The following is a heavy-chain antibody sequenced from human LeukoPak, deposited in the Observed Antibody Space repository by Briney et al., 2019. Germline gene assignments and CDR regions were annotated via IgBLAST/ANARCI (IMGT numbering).Heavy chain of an antibody. Sequence: SETLSLTCAVYGGSFSGYYWSWIPQPPGKGLEGIGEINHSGSTNYNPSLKSRVTISVDTSKNQFSLKLSSVTAADTAVYYCARGAMIVVVKSEDAFDIWGQGTMVTVSS. CDR2: INHSGST. D-gene: IGHD3-22*01. CDR1: GGSFSGYY. V-gene: IGHV4-34*01. CDR3: ARGAMIVVVKSEDAFDI. J-gene: IGHJ3*02.